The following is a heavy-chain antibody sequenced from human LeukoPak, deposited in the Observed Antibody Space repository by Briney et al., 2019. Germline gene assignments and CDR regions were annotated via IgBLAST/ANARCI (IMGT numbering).Heavy chain of an antibody. CDR3: ARGEDILTCYALLDY. J-gene: IGHJ4*02. V-gene: IGHV4-4*07. Sequence: TSETLSLTCTVSGGSISSYYWSWIRQPAGKGLEWIGRIYTSGSTNYNPSLKSRVTISVDTSKNQFSLKLSSVTAADTSVYYCARGEDILTCYALLDYWGQRTLVTVSS. CDR1: GGSISSYY. D-gene: IGHD3-9*01. CDR2: IYTSGST.